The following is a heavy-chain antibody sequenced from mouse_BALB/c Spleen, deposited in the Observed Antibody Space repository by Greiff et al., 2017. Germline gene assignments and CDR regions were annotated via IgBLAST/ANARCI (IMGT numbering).Heavy chain of an antibody. Sequence: VQLQQSGAELVRPGTSVKISCKASGYTFTNYWLGWVKQRPGQGLEWIGYINPSTGYTEYNQKFKDKATLTADKSSSTAYMQLSSLTSEDSAVYYCARDGNYFDYWGQGTTLTVSS. CDR1: GYTFTNYW. CDR2: INPSTGYT. J-gene: IGHJ2*01. D-gene: IGHD2-1*01. V-gene: IGHV1-4*01. CDR3: ARDGNYFDY.